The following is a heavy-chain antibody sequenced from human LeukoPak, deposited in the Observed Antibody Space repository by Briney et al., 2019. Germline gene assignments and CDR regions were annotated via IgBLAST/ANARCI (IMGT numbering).Heavy chain of an antibody. V-gene: IGHV3-30*18. Sequence: PGRSLRLSCAASGFTLSSYGMHWVRQAPGKGLEGVAVISYDGSNKYYADSVKGRFTISRDNSKNTLYLQMNSLRAEDTAVYYCAKAVGYCSGGSCYWGAFDIWGQGTMVTVSS. CDR2: ISYDGSNK. CDR1: GFTLSSYG. J-gene: IGHJ3*02. D-gene: IGHD2-15*01. CDR3: AKAVGYCSGGSCYWGAFDI.